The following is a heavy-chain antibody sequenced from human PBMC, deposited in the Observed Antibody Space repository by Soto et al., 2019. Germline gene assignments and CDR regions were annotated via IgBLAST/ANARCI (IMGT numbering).Heavy chain of an antibody. J-gene: IGHJ6*03. CDR1: GGSISGYS. D-gene: IGHD2-2*01. CDR2: VHYSGST. Sequence: QVQLQESGPGLVKPSETLSLTCTVSGGSISGYSWSWIRQSPGKGLEWIGYVHYSGSTKYNPSLKSRVTISVDTSKNQFSLKLSSVTAADTAVYYCARAETPFDQYCSITSCYYYYMDVWGKGTTVTVSS. V-gene: IGHV4-59*08. CDR3: ARAETPFDQYCSITSCYYYYMDV.